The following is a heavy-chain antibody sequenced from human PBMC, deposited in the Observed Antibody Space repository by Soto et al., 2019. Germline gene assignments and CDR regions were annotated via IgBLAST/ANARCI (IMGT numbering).Heavy chain of an antibody. CDR3: AKATIVVVIAIRSEYFQH. CDR1: GFTFSSYA. V-gene: IGHV3-23*01. Sequence: GGSLRLSCAASGFTFSSYAMSWVRQAPGKGLEWVSAISGSGGSTYYADSVKGRFTISRDNSKNTLYLQMNSLRAEDTAVYYCAKATIVVVIAIRSEYFQHWGQGTLVTVSS. D-gene: IGHD2-21*01. CDR2: ISGSGGST. J-gene: IGHJ1*01.